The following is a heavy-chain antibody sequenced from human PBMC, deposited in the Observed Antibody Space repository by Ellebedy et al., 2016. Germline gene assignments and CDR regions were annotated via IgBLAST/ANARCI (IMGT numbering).Heavy chain of an antibody. V-gene: IGHV3-30*03. CDR2: MSYHGSQY. CDR3: ARRVGFDY. CDR1: GFSVSNFA. J-gene: IGHJ4*02. D-gene: IGHD1-26*01. Sequence: GGSLRLSCVVSGFSVSNFAIHWVRQAPGRGLEWVAVMSYHGSQYDYGDSVRGRFTISRDNAKNSVFLQMNSLRVDDTAVYYCARRVGFDYWGQGTLVTVSS.